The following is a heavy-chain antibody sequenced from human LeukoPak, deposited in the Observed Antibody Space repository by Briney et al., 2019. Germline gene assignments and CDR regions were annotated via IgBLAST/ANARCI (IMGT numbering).Heavy chain of an antibody. Sequence: GRSLRLSCAASGFTFSSYGMHWVRQAPGKGLEWVAVIWYDGSNKYYADSVKGRFTISRDNSKNTPYLQMNSLRAEDTAVYYCARWGYSYGYYFDYWGQGTLVTVSS. J-gene: IGHJ4*02. D-gene: IGHD5-18*01. CDR2: IWYDGSNK. V-gene: IGHV3-33*01. CDR3: ARWGYSYGYYFDY. CDR1: GFTFSSYG.